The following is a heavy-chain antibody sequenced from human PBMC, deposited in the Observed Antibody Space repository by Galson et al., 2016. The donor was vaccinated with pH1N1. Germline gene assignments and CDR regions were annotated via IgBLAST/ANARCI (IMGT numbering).Heavy chain of an antibody. V-gene: IGHV4-61*01. Sequence: SETLSLTCTVSGASVSSGSGSHYWSWVRQPPGKGLEWIGYIYYSGSTNYNPSLKSRVTISRDTSKNQFSLKLTSVTAADTAVYYCARGGYGIPFDIWGQGTMVTVSS. D-gene: IGHD1-1*01. CDR1: GASVSSGSGSHY. J-gene: IGHJ3*02. CDR3: ARGGYGIPFDI. CDR2: IYYSGST.